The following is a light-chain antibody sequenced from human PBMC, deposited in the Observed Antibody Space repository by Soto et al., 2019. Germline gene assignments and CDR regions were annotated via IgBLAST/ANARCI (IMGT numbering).Light chain of an antibody. CDR2: DAS. CDR3: QQYDNLPPGLT. Sequence: DIPMTQSPSSLSASVGDRVTITCQASQDISNYLNWYQQKPGKAPKLLIYDASNLETGVPSRFSRSGSGTAFTFTISSLQPEDIATYYCQQYDNLPPGLTFGGGTKVEIK. J-gene: IGKJ4*01. V-gene: IGKV1-33*01. CDR1: QDISNY.